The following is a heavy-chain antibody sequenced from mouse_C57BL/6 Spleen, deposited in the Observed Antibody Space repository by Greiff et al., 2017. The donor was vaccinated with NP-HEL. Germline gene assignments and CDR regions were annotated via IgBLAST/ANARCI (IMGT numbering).Heavy chain of an antibody. D-gene: IGHD1-1*01. V-gene: IGHV5-17*01. CDR2: ISSGSSTI. CDR3: ARDYGSSFDY. CDR1: GFTFSDYG. Sequence: EVQLVESGGGLVKPGGSLKLSCAASGFTFSDYGMHWVRQAPEKGLEWVAYISSGSSTIYYADKVKGRFTLSRDNAKNTLFLQMTSLRSEDTAMYYCARDYGSSFDYWGQGTTLTVSS. J-gene: IGHJ2*01.